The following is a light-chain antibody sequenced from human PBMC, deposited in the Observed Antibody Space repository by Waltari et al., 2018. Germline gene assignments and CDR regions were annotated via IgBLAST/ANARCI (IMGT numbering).Light chain of an antibody. V-gene: IGKV2D-29*02. CDR2: GVV. J-gene: IGKJ2*01. CDR1: QSLLHLNEQTY. Sequence: EIVMTQTPLSLSVTPGQPASISCKSSQSLLHLNEQTYLCWYLQRPGQSPQLLIYGVVNRFSGVPDRFSGSGSGTEFTLRISRVEADDVGLYYCMQSTELPPTFGQGTKLEIK. CDR3: MQSTELPPT.